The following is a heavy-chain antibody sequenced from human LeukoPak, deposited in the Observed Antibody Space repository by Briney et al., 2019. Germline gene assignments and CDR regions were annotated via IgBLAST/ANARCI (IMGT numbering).Heavy chain of an antibody. CDR2: IYPGDSDT. CDR1: GYRFTDYW. V-gene: IGHV5-51*01. Sequence: GESLKISCKGSGYRFTDYWIGWVRQMPGKGLEWMGIIYPGDSDTRYSPSFQGQVTISADKSINTAHLQWSSLRASDTAMYYCARGAAGTTPDYYYFGLDVWGQVTTVRVSS. J-gene: IGHJ6*02. CDR3: ARGAAGTTPDYYYFGLDV. D-gene: IGHD1-7*01.